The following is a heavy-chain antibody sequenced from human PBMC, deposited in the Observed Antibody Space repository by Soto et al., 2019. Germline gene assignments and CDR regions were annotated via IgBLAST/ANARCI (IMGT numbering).Heavy chain of an antibody. CDR2: IHYSGST. CDR1: GGSISGSY. D-gene: IGHD1-1*01. Sequence: PSETLSLTCTVSGGSISGSYWSWIRQTPGKVLEWVGYIHYSGSTNYNPSLKSRVTMSVDNSKNTFYLQMSSLRADDTAEYYCAKAGTHSYFDYWGLGTLVTVSS. CDR3: AKAGTHSYFDY. J-gene: IGHJ4*02. V-gene: IGHV4-59*12.